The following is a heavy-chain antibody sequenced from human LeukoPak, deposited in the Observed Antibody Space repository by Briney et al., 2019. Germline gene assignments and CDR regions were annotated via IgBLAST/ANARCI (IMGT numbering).Heavy chain of an antibody. Sequence: GGSLRLSCAASGFTFSSYAMHWVRQAPGKGLEWVAVISYDGSNKYYADSVKGRFTISRDNAKNSLYLQMNSLRAEDTAVYYCASRGGVNYYDSSGYYYGYWGQGTLVTVSS. CDR1: GFTFSSYA. CDR3: ASRGGVNYYDSSGYYYGY. CDR2: ISYDGSNK. J-gene: IGHJ4*02. V-gene: IGHV3-30-3*01. D-gene: IGHD3-22*01.